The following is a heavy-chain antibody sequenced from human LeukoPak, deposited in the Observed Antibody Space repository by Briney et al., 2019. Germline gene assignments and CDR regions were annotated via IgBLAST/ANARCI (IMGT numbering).Heavy chain of an antibody. CDR3: ATSTAVAAAASDY. CDR2: FYVSVST. D-gene: IGHD6-13*01. V-gene: IGHV4-61*02. Sequence: SETLSLTCTISGGSISSNTRYWSWLRQSAGKGLEWIGRFYVSVSTEYNPSLRSRATISVDSSKNQFSLKLSSVTAADTAVYYCATSTAVAAAASDYWGQGALVTVSS. J-gene: IGHJ4*02. CDR1: GGSISSNTRY.